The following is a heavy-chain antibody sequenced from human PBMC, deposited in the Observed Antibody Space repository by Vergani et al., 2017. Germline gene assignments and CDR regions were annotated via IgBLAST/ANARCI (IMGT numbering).Heavy chain of an antibody. V-gene: IGHV1-18*01. Sequence: QVQLVQSGAEVKKPGASVKVSCKASGYTFTSYGISWVRQAPGQGLEWMGWISAYNGNTNYAQKLQGRVTMTTDTSTSTAYMELRSLRSDDTAVYYCARVDEGPNTKLERSRGRYYYYYGMDVWGQGTTVTVSS. CDR3: ARVDEGPNTKLERSRGRYYYYYGMDV. CDR1: GYTFTSYG. J-gene: IGHJ6*02. D-gene: IGHD1-1*01. CDR2: ISAYNGNT.